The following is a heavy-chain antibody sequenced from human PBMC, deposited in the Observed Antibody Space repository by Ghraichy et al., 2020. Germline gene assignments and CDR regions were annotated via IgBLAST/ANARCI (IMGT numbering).Heavy chain of an antibody. Sequence: ASVKVSCKASGYTFTGYYMHWVRQAPGQGLEWMGWINPNSGGTNYAQKFQGRVTMTRDTSISTAYMELSRLRSDDTAVYYCASCSGGSCQVQYYYYGMDVWGQGTTVTVSS. D-gene: IGHD2-15*01. CDR2: INPNSGGT. V-gene: IGHV1-2*02. CDR1: GYTFTGYY. CDR3: ASCSGGSCQVQYYYYGMDV. J-gene: IGHJ6*02.